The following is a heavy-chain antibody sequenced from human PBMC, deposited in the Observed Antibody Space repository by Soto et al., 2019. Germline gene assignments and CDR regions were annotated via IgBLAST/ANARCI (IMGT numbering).Heavy chain of an antibody. D-gene: IGHD3-22*01. CDR1: GYTFTNYV. CDR3: AGPPAINYYDSSGYRDDYGMDV. CDR2: INSDSGKT. Sequence: ASVKVSSKASGYTFTNYVIHWVRQAPGQRLEWMGWINSDSGKTKCSQKFQGRVTITTDKSTSTAYMEVSSLRSEDTAVYYCAGPPAINYYDSSGYRDDYGMDVWGQGTTVTVSS. J-gene: IGHJ6*02. V-gene: IGHV1-3*01.